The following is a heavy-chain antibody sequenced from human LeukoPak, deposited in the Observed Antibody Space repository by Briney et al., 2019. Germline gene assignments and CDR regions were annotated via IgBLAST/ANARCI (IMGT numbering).Heavy chain of an antibody. CDR2: ISAYNGNT. J-gene: IGHJ4*02. CDR1: GYTFTSYG. CDR3: ARDKYSGSYYAYFDY. D-gene: IGHD1-26*01. V-gene: IGHV1-18*01. Sequence: ASVKVSCKASGYTFTSYGIIWVRQAPGQGLEWMGWISAYNGNTNYAQKLQGRVTMTTDTSTSTAYMELRSLRSDDTAVYYCARDKYSGSYYAYFDYWGQGTLVTVSS.